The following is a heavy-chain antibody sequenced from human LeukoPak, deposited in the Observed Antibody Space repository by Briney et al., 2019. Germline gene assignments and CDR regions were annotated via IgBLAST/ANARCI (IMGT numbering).Heavy chain of an antibody. J-gene: IGHJ4*02. CDR2: ISENGAKT. CDR3: SNSHFRDR. CDR1: GFTFSAYA. D-gene: IGHD3-3*02. V-gene: IGHV3-23*01. Sequence: GGSLRLSCAASGFTFSAYAMNCVRQAPGKGLEWVSSISENGAKTYYVDSVKGRFTISRDNSKSTLYLQMNGLRAEDTAVYYCSNSHFRDRWGQGTLVTVSS.